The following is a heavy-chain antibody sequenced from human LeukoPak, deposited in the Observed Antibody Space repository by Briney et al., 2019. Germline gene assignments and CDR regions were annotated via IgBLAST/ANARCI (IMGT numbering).Heavy chain of an antibody. CDR1: GFIFSSYA. J-gene: IGHJ4*02. D-gene: IGHD2-2*02. CDR3: ARGYGEDIVVVPAAIGHY. V-gene: IGHV3-30-3*01. Sequence: GGSLRLSCAAPGFIFSSYAMHWVRQAPGKGLEWVAVISNDGSKKYYADSVKGRFTISRDNSKNTLYLQMNSLRGEDTAVYYCARGYGEDIVVVPAAIGHYWGQGTLVTVSS. CDR2: ISNDGSKK.